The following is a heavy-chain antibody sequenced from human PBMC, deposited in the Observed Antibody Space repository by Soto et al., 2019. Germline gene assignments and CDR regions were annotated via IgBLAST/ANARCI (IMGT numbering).Heavy chain of an antibody. J-gene: IGHJ6*02. CDR3: AKGSYYDFWSGYSSFPSDYYYGMDV. D-gene: IGHD3-3*01. Sequence: PGGSLRLSCAASGFTFSSYWMHWVRQAPGKGLVWVSRINNDGSSIGYADSVKGRFTISRDNAKNSLYLQMNSLRAEDTALYYCAKGSYYDFWSGYSSFPSDYYYGMDVWGQGTTVTVSS. CDR2: INNDGSSI. CDR1: GFTFSSYW. V-gene: IGHV3-74*01.